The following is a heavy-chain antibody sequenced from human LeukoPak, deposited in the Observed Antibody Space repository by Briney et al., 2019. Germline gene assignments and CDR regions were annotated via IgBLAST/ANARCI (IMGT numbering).Heavy chain of an antibody. Sequence: GVSLRLSWAAAGCTFSSYWMHWVRQAPGKGLVWVSRINSDGSSTSYADSVKGRFTISRDNAKNTLYLQMHSLRAEDTAVYYCARVRGSGWSDLWGRGSLVTVSS. CDR1: GCTFSSYW. V-gene: IGHV3-74*01. CDR2: INSDGSST. J-gene: IGHJ2*01. CDR3: ARVRGSGWSDL. D-gene: IGHD6-19*01.